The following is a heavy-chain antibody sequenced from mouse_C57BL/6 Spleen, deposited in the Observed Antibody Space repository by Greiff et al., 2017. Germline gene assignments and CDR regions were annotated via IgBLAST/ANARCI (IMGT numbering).Heavy chain of an antibody. CDR3: ARPYYYGSSPWYFDV. V-gene: IGHV1-50*01. CDR1: GYTFTSYW. Sequence: QVQLQQPGAELVKPGASVKLSCKASGYTFTSYWMQWVKQRPGQGLEWIGEIDPSDSYTNYNQKFKGKATLTVDTSSSTAYMQLSSLTSEDSAVYYGARPYYYGSSPWYFDVWGTGTTVTVSS. CDR2: IDPSDSYT. D-gene: IGHD1-1*01. J-gene: IGHJ1*03.